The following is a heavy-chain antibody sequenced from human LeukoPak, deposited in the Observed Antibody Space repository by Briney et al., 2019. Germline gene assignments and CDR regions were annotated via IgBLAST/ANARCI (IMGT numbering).Heavy chain of an antibody. Sequence: GESLKISCEASGYGFTKYWIGWVRQMPGKGLEWMGIIYPGDSDTRYSPSFQGQITISADKSISTAYLQWSSLQASDTAVYYCARRHDSSGYYYRYWGQGTLVTVSS. D-gene: IGHD3-22*01. V-gene: IGHV5-51*06. CDR1: GYGFTKYW. J-gene: IGHJ4*02. CDR3: ARRHDSSGYYYRY. CDR2: IYPGDSDT.